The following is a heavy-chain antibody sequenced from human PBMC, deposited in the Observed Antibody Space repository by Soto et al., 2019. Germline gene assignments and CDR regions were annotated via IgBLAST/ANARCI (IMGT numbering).Heavy chain of an antibody. CDR1: GASISSGGYS. CDR2: IYPDGTS. CDR3: DRETTARFDP. J-gene: IGHJ5*02. Sequence: TLSLAFTVSGASISSGGYSWSWLRRPPGKGLEWIGYIYPDGTSYYNQALKRRVTIAMDTSKNQFSLKLTSVTAADTAMYFCDRETTARFDPWGQGTQVTVSS. D-gene: IGHD5-18*01. V-gene: IGHV4-30-2*01.